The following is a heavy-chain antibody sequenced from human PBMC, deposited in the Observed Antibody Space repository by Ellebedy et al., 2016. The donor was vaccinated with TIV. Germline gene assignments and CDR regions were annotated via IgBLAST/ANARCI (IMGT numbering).Heavy chain of an antibody. Sequence: AASVKVSCKASGGTFSSYAISWVRQAPGQGLEWMGRIIPILGIANYAQKFQGRVTITADKSTSTAYMELSSLRSEDTAVYYCARGQFPTHYYDSSGYTYWGQGTLVTVSS. V-gene: IGHV1-69*04. CDR1: GGTFSSYA. CDR3: ARGQFPTHYYDSSGYTY. D-gene: IGHD3-22*01. CDR2: IIPILGIA. J-gene: IGHJ4*02.